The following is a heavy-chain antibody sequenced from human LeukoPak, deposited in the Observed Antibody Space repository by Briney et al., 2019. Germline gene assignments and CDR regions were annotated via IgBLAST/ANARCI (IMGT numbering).Heavy chain of an antibody. J-gene: IGHJ4*02. Sequence: SEKVSCKASGYTFTSYGISWVRQAPGQGLEWIGWIVVGSGNTNYAQKFQERVTITRDMSTSTAYMELSSLRSEDTAVYYCAANEGRLAAALYWGQGTLVTVSS. CDR1: GYTFTSYG. V-gene: IGHV1-58*02. D-gene: IGHD6-13*01. CDR2: IVVGSGNT. CDR3: AANEGRLAAALY.